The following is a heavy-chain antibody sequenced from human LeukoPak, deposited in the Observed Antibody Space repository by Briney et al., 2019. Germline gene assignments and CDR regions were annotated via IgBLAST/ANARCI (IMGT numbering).Heavy chain of an antibody. CDR3: ARDWSSNLDY. D-gene: IGHD4-11*01. CDR1: GFTFVSYS. Sequence: GGSLRLSCAASGFTFVSYSMNWVRQAPGKGLEWVSSVSSSSTYIYYADSVKGRFTISRDNAKNSVYLQMNSLRAEDTAVYYCARDWSSNLDYWGQGTLVTVSS. CDR2: VSSSSTYI. J-gene: IGHJ4*02. V-gene: IGHV3-21*01.